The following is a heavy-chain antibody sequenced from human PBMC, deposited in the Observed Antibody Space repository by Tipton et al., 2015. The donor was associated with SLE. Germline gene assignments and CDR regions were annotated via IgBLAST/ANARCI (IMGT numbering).Heavy chain of an antibody. D-gene: IGHD3-3*01. CDR2: IYYSGST. V-gene: IGHV4-59*01. CDR1: GGSISSYY. J-gene: IGHJ4*02. Sequence: TPSLTCTVSGGSISSYYWSWIRQPPGKGLEWIGYIYYSGSTNYNPSLKSRVTISVDTSKNQFSLKLSSVTAADTAVYYCARALGPTIFGVGYWGQGTLVTVSS. CDR3: ARALGPTIFGVGY.